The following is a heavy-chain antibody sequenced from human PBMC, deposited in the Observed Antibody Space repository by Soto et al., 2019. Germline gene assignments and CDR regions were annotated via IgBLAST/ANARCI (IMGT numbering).Heavy chain of an antibody. V-gene: IGHV3-33*01. CDR3: ARGGGPTAVLGY. Sequence: QVQLVESGGGVVQPGRSLTLSCAASGFTFSSYGMHWVRQAPGKGLEWVAVIWYDGSNKYYADSVKGRFTISRDNSKNTLYLQMNSLRAEDTAVYYCARGGGPTAVLGYWGQGTLVTVSS. CDR1: GFTFSSYG. CDR2: IWYDGSNK. D-gene: IGHD4-17*01. J-gene: IGHJ4*02.